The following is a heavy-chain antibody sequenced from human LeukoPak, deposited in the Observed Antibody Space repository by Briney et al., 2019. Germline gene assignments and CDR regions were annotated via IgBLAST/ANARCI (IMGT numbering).Heavy chain of an antibody. J-gene: IGHJ4*02. CDR2: INSGSNSI. CDR1: AFTFRSYA. Sequence: GGSLRLSCAASAFTFRSYAMSWVRQAPGRGLEWVSSINSGSNSIYYADSVTGRFTISRDNAKNSLYLQMNSLRAEDTAVYYCTRGSYGDYGYWGQGALVTVSS. D-gene: IGHD4-17*01. V-gene: IGHV3-21*01. CDR3: TRGSYGDYGY.